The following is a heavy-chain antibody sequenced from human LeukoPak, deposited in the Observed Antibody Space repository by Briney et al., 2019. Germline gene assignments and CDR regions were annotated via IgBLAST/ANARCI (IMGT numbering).Heavy chain of an antibody. CDR2: INPSGGST. CDR1: GYTFTSYY. CDR3: SRDWPPLGDAFDI. D-gene: IGHD3-16*01. Sequence: ASVKLSCKASGYTFTSYYMHWVRHAPGQGLEWMGIINPSGGSTSYAQKFQGRVTMTRDTSTSTVYMELSSLRSEDTAVYYCSRDWPPLGDAFDIWGQGTMVTVSS. V-gene: IGHV1-46*03. J-gene: IGHJ3*02.